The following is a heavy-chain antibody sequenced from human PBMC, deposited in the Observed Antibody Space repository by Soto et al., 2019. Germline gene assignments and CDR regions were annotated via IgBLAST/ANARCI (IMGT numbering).Heavy chain of an antibody. Sequence: ASVKVSCKASGYTFTSYAMHWVRQAPGQRLEWMGWINAGNGNTKYSQKFQGRVTITRDTSASTAYMELSSLRSEDTAVYYCASQQTIYDFWSGYALDYWGQGTLVTVSS. CDR1: GYTFTSYA. J-gene: IGHJ4*02. V-gene: IGHV1-3*01. D-gene: IGHD3-3*01. CDR2: INAGNGNT. CDR3: ASQQTIYDFWSGYALDY.